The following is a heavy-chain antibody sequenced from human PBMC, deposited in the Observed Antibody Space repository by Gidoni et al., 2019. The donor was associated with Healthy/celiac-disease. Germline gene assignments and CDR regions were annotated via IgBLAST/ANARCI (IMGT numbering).Heavy chain of an antibody. V-gene: IGHV4-39*01. D-gene: IGHD1-1*01. CDR3: ARPLARYYYMDV. CDR1: GGSISSSSYY. J-gene: IGHJ6*03. CDR2: IYYSGST. Sequence: QLQLQESGPGLVKPSETLSLTCTVSGGSISSSSYYWGWIRQPPGKGLEWIGSIYYSGSTYYNPSLKSRVTISVDTSKNQFSLKLSSVTAADTAVYYCARPLARYYYMDVWGKGTTVTVSS.